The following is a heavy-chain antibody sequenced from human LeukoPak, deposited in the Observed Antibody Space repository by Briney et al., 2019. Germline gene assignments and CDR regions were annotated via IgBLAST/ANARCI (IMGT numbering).Heavy chain of an antibody. D-gene: IGHD2-2*01. Sequence: GESLKISCKGSGYSFTNYWIGWVRQMPGKGLEWMGIIYPGDSDTRYSPSFQGQVTISADKSISTAYLQWSSLKASDTAMYYCARQSDVVPAATPSPFDPWGQGTLVTVSS. V-gene: IGHV5-51*01. J-gene: IGHJ5*02. CDR2: IYPGDSDT. CDR3: ARQSDVVPAATPSPFDP. CDR1: GYSFTNYW.